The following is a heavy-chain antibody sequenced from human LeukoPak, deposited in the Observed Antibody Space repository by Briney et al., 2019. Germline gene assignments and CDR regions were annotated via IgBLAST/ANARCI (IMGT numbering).Heavy chain of an antibody. J-gene: IGHJ4*02. CDR3: ARLGIKYDYVWGSYRSIPYYFDY. D-gene: IGHD3-16*02. CDR1: GGSISSNSYY. V-gene: IGHV4-39*01. CDR2: IYYSGRT. Sequence: LETLSLTCTVSGGSISSNSYYWGWIRQPPGKGLEWIATIYYSGRTYYNPSLKSRVTISIDTSKNQFSLKLSSVPAADTAVYYCARLGIKYDYVWGSYRSIPYYFDYWGQGTLVTVSS.